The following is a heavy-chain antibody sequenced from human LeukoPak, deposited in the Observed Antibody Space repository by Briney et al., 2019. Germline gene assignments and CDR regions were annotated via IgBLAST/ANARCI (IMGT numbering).Heavy chain of an antibody. CDR2: IKSKTDGGTT. J-gene: IGHJ4*02. D-gene: IGHD1-26*01. Sequence: PGGSLRLSCAASGFTFSNAWMSWVRQAPGKGLEWVGRIKSKTDGGTTDYAAPVKGRFTISRDDSKNTLYLQMSSLKTEDIAVYCCATGGYILGPTAYDFWGQGTLVTVSS. V-gene: IGHV3-15*01. CDR1: GFTFSNAW. CDR3: ATGGYILGPTAYDF.